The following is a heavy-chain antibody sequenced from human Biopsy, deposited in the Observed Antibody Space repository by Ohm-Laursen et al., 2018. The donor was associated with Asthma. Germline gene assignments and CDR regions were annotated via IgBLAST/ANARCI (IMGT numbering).Heavy chain of an antibody. CDR3: ARGDRRNWSHYYFDY. J-gene: IGHJ4*02. D-gene: IGHD6-13*01. Sequence: SLRLSCAASGFAVSRDHMFWVRQAPGKGLEWVSVIYSGGTSHTADSVRGRFTISRDYSKNTLYLQMHSLRAEDTAVYYCARGDRRNWSHYYFDYWGQGTLVTVSS. CDR1: GFAVSRDH. CDR2: IYSGGTS. V-gene: IGHV3-53*01.